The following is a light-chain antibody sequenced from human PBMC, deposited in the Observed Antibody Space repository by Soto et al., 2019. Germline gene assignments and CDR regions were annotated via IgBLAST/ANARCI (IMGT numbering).Light chain of an antibody. CDR1: QNVGRNY. CDR2: AAS. Sequence: EIVVTQSPGTLSLSPGERATLSCRASQNVGRNYVAWYQQKPGQAPRLLIFAASGRVTGIPDRFSGSGSGTDFTLTITRLEPEDFALYFCQQYGSSPPYTFGQGTTLEIK. CDR3: QQYGSSPPYT. J-gene: IGKJ2*01. V-gene: IGKV3-20*01.